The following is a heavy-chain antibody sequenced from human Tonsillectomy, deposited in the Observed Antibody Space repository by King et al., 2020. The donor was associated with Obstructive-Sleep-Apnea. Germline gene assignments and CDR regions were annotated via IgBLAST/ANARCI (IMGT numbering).Heavy chain of an antibody. D-gene: IGHD6-19*01. Sequence: TLKESGPTLVKPTQTLTLTCTFSGFSLSTSGVGVGWIRQAPGKALEWLALIYWDDDKRYSPSLKRRLTTPKDASENQVVLTMTDIDPVDTATYYCAHRSSGGPSGFDYWGQGTLVTVSS. V-gene: IGHV2-5*02. CDR3: AHRSSGGPSGFDY. CDR1: GFSLSTSGVG. J-gene: IGHJ4*02. CDR2: IYWDDDK.